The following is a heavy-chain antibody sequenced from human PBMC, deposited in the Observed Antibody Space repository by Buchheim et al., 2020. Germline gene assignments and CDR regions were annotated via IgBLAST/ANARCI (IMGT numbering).Heavy chain of an antibody. CDR1: GFTFSSYA. D-gene: IGHD5-18*01. J-gene: IGHJ4*02. CDR2: ISYDGSNK. CDR3: ARAWEIQLWFGLGDY. Sequence: VQLVESGGGLVKPGRSLRLSCAASGFTFSSYAMHWVRQAPGKGLEWVAVISYDGSNKYYADSVKGRFTISRDNSKNTLYLQMNSLRAEDTAVYYCARAWEIQLWFGLGDYWGQGTL. V-gene: IGHV3-30-3*01.